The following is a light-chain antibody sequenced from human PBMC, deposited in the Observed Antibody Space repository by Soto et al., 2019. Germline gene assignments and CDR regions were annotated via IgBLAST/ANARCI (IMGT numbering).Light chain of an antibody. V-gene: IGKV1-5*03. Sequence: DIQMSQSPSTLSASVGDRVTITCRASQSISSWLAWYQQKPGKAPKLLIYKASSLESGVPSRFSGSGSGTEFTLTISSLQPDDFATYYCQQYNSSPLTFGGGTKVEIK. J-gene: IGKJ4*01. CDR1: QSISSW. CDR3: QQYNSSPLT. CDR2: KAS.